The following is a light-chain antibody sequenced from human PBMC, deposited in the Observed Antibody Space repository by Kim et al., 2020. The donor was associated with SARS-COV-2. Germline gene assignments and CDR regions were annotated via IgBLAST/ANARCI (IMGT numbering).Light chain of an antibody. CDR2: DNN. J-gene: IGLJ3*02. V-gene: IGLV1-51*01. Sequence: QSVLTQPPSVSAAPGQKVTISCSGSSSNIGNNYVSWYQQLPGTAPKLLIYDNNKRPSGIPDRFSGSKSGTLATLGITGLQTGDEADYYCGTWDSSLSAWVFGEGTQLTVL. CDR1: SSNIGNNY. CDR3: GTWDSSLSAWV.